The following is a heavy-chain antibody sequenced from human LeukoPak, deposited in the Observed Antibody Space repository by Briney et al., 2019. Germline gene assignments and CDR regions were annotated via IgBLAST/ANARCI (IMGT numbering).Heavy chain of an antibody. D-gene: IGHD3-16*01. V-gene: IGHV4-31*03. Sequence: PSETLSLTCSVSGVSISSDDYYWTWIRQHPGKGLELIGYIFYSASSYYNPSLKSRLTISIDTSTNQFSLKLRSVTAADTAVYFCARVPRHLYDSYYLDYWGQGARVTVSS. J-gene: IGHJ4*02. CDR1: GVSISSDDYY. CDR2: IFYSASS. CDR3: ARVPRHLYDSYYLDY.